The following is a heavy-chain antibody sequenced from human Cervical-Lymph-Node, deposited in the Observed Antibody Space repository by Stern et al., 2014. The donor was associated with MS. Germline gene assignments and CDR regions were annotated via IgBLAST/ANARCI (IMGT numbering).Heavy chain of an antibody. CDR2: IHDSGST. D-gene: IGHD1-26*01. J-gene: IGHJ5*02. CDR1: GGSISSSGYY. Sequence: VQLVESGPGLVKPSQTLSLTCTVSGGSISSSGYYWSWIRQPADKGLEWIGRIHDSGSTYYNPSLKSRVTISMGPAKNQFSLKLPSGTAADTAVYYCATTRWDLFTWNWFDPWGQGTLVTVSS. CDR3: ATTRWDLFTWNWFDP. V-gene: IGHV4-61*02.